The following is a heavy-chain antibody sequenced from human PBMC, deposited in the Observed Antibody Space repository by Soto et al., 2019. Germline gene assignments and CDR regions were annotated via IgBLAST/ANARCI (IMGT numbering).Heavy chain of an antibody. D-gene: IGHD1-1*01. J-gene: IGHJ3*02. Sequence: QVQLVESGGGVVQPGRSLRLSCAASGFTFSSYGMHWVRQAPGKGLEWVAVISYDGSNKYYADSVKGRFTISRDNSKNTLYLQMNSLRAEDTAVYYCARKDGYNSDAFDIWGQGTMVTVSS. CDR3: ARKDGYNSDAFDI. V-gene: IGHV3-30*03. CDR2: ISYDGSNK. CDR1: GFTFSSYG.